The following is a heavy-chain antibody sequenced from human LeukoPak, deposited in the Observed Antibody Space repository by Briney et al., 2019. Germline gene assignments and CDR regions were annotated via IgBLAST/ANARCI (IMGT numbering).Heavy chain of an antibody. Sequence: SVKVSCKASGGTFSSYAISWVRQAPGQGLEWMGRIIPIFGTANYAQKFQGRVTITTDESTSTAYMELSSLRSEDTAVYYCARDSRRDYYDSSGPYGAFDYRGQGTLVTVSS. V-gene: IGHV1-69*05. CDR1: GGTFSSYA. CDR2: IIPIFGTA. CDR3: ARDSRRDYYDSSGPYGAFDY. J-gene: IGHJ4*02. D-gene: IGHD3-22*01.